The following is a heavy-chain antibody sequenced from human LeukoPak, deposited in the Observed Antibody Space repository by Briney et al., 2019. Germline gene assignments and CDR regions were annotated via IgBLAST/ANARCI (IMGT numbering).Heavy chain of an antibody. CDR2: ISCSSSTI. V-gene: IGHV3-48*02. CDR1: GFSFSNYS. D-gene: IGHD3-22*01. CDR3: AREGAYYGRNFDY. Sequence: PGGSLRLFCAASGFSFSNYSMNWVRQAPGKGLEWVSYISCSSSTIYYADSVKGRFNISRDNAKNSLYLQMNSLRDEDTAVFYCAREGAYYGRNFDYWGQGTLVTVSS. J-gene: IGHJ4*02.